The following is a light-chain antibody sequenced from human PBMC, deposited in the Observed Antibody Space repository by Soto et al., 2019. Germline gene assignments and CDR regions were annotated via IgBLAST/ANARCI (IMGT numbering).Light chain of an antibody. V-gene: IGKV3-15*01. CDR3: QQYNNWPLT. J-gene: IGKJ1*01. Sequence: EIVMTQSPATLSVSPGERANLSCRASQSVSSNLAWYQQKPGQAPRLLIYGASTRATGIPARFSGSGSGTEFTLTISSLQSEDFAVYYCQQYNNWPLTFDQGTKVEIK. CDR1: QSVSSN. CDR2: GAS.